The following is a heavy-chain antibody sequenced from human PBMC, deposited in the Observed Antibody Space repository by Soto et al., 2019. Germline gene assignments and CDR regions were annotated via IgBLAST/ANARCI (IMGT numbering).Heavy chain of an antibody. CDR1: GGSISTYY. CDR2: IYYSGST. CDR3: ARSYYDYVWGSYGP. D-gene: IGHD3-16*01. J-gene: IGHJ4*03. Sequence: PSETLSLTCTVSGGSISTYYWSWIRQPPGKGLEWIGYIYYSGSTNYNPSLKSRVTISVDTSKNQFSLKLTSVTAADTAVYYCARSYYDYVWGSYGPCGKGTLIAVSS. V-gene: IGHV4-59*01.